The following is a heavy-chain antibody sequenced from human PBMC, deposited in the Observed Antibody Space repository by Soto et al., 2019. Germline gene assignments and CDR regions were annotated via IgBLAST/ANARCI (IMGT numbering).Heavy chain of an antibody. CDR2: ISYDGSNK. J-gene: IGHJ4*02. CDR3: AKTELRFLEWLYIPHFDY. CDR1: GFTFSSYG. D-gene: IGHD3-3*01. Sequence: QVQLVESGGGVVQPGRSLRLSCAASGFTFSSYGMHWVRQAPGKGLEWVAVISYDGSNKYYADSVKGRFTISRDNSKNTXXLQMNSLRAEDTAVYYCAKTELRFLEWLYIPHFDYWGQGTLVTVSS. V-gene: IGHV3-30*18.